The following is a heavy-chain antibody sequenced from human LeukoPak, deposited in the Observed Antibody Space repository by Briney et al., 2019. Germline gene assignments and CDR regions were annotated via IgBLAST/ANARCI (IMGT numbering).Heavy chain of an antibody. CDR3: ARVMAVNPDWFDP. Sequence: PSQTLSLTCTVSGASISSESYYWPWIRQPAGRGLEWIGHIYHTGSTKYNPSLKSRVTILIDTSKNQFSLRLNSVTAADTAVYYCARVMAVNPDWFDPWGQGALVTVSS. CDR2: IYHTGST. V-gene: IGHV4-61*09. J-gene: IGHJ5*02. CDR1: GASISSESYY. D-gene: IGHD5-24*01.